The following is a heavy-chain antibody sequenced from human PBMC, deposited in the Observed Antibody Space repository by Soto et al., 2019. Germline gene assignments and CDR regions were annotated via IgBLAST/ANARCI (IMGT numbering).Heavy chain of an antibody. CDR2: IRGSGDTI. J-gene: IGHJ4*02. CDR3: PRDPAVGSSGWYYFDY. Sequence: GGSLRLSCAASGFTFTSHNMAWVRQAPGKGLEWVSYIRGSGDTIYYADSVRGRFTISRDNAKDSLYLQMNSLRDEDTAVYYCPRDPAVGSSGWYYFDYWGQGAPVTVSS. D-gene: IGHD6-19*01. V-gene: IGHV3-48*02. CDR1: GFTFTSHN.